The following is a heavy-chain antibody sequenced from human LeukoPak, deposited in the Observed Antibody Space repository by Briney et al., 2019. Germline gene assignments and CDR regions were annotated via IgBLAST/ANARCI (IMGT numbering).Heavy chain of an antibody. CDR2: INRGGST. Sequence: SETLSLTCAVYGGSFSGYYWSWIRQPPGKGLEWIGEINRGGSTNYNPSLESRVTISVDTSKNQFSLELNSVTAADTAVYYCARGYGSGSYYNFWGQGPWSPSPQ. CDR3: ARGYGSGSYYNF. D-gene: IGHD3-10*01. V-gene: IGHV4-34*01. J-gene: IGHJ4*02. CDR1: GGSFSGYY.